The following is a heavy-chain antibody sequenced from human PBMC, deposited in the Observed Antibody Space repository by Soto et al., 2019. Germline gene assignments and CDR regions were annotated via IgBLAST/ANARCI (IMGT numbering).Heavy chain of an antibody. J-gene: IGHJ4*02. CDR2: IKQDGSEK. V-gene: IGHV3-7*01. Sequence: GGSLRLSCVASGFTFSSYWMSWVRQAPGKGLEWVANIKQDGSEKYYVDSVKGRFTISRDNAKNSLYLQMNSLRAEDTAVYYCATSRTFDYWGXGTLVTVSS. D-gene: IGHD6-13*01. CDR1: GFTFSSYW. CDR3: ATSRTFDY.